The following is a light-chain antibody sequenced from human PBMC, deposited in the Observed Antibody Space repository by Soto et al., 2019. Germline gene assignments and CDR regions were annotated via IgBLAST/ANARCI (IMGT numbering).Light chain of an antibody. CDR3: QQYSTYPRT. V-gene: IGKV1-5*03. CDR1: HNIGPW. CDR2: KAS. Sequence: IEMTQSHSTLSASVGDRVTITCRASHNIGPWLAWYQQKPGKAPKVLIYKASILAGGIPSRFSGSVSGTEFTFTISSLQPDDLETYYCQQYSTYPRTFGQGTKVEIK. J-gene: IGKJ1*01.